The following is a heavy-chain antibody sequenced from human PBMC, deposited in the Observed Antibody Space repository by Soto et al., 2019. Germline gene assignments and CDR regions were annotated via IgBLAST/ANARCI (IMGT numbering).Heavy chain of an antibody. CDR2: MNEKGSET. CDR1: GFTFSSYW. Sequence: GGSLRLSCAVSGFTFSSYWMSWVRQAPGKGLEWVANMNEKGSETYYVDSVKGRFTISRDNAKNSLYLQMNSLRPGDTAMYYCTRGGISGGYYVHWGQGILVTVSS. V-gene: IGHV3-7*05. D-gene: IGHD1-26*01. CDR3: TRGGISGGYYVH. J-gene: IGHJ4*02.